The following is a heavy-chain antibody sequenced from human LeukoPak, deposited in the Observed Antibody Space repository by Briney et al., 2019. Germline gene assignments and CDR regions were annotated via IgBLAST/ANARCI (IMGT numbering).Heavy chain of an antibody. D-gene: IGHD1-26*01. Sequence: SETLSLTCTVSGVSISDYHWIWIRQPPAKGLEWMGYFSYSGSTRYNPSLKSRVTMSVDTSKNQFSLRLNSVAAADTAVYYCARMYSGTSYYFDFWGQGTLVTVSS. CDR1: GVSISDYH. J-gene: IGHJ4*02. CDR3: ARMYSGTSYYFDF. V-gene: IGHV4-59*01. CDR2: FSYSGST.